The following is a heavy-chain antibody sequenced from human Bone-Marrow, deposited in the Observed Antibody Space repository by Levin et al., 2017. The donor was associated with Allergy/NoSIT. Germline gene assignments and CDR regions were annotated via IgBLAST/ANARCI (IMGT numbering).Heavy chain of an antibody. V-gene: IGHV3-30-3*01. CDR2: ITYDGASQ. Sequence: GGSLRLSCEVSGFRFTNYAVHWVRQAPGKGLEWVAIITYDGASQYYAGSVKGRFTISRDNSKNTLYLQLDSLRPEDTAVYYCARGSLVTAGFFDFWGLGTLVTVSA. J-gene: IGHJ4*02. CDR3: ARGSLVTAGFFDF. CDR1: GFRFTNYA. D-gene: IGHD6-13*01.